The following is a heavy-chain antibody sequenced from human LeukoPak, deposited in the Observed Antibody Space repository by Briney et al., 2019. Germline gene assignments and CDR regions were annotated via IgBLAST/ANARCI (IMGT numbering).Heavy chain of an antibody. CDR3: ANRRSSNYSFRYYYYMDV. D-gene: IGHD4-11*01. Sequence: SETLSLTCAVYGGSFSGYYWSWIRQSPGKGLEWIGEINHSGSTNYNPSLKSRVTISVDTSKNQFSLTLSSVTAADTAVYYCANRRSSNYSFRYYYYMDVWGKGTTVTVSS. V-gene: IGHV4-34*01. CDR1: GGSFSGYY. J-gene: IGHJ6*03. CDR2: INHSGST.